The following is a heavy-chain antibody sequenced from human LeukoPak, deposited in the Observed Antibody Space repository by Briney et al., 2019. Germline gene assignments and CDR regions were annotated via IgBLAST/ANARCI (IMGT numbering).Heavy chain of an antibody. J-gene: IGHJ4*02. CDR2: INHSGST. CDR3: ASAPNYCSGGSCYSGLYYFDY. CDR1: GGSFSGYY. V-gene: IGHV4-34*01. Sequence: SETLSRTCAVYGGSFSGYYWSWIRQPPGKGLEWIGEINHSGSTNYNPSLKSRVTISVDTSKNQFSLKLSSVTAADTAVYYCASAPNYCSGGSCYSGLYYFDYWGQGTLVTVSS. D-gene: IGHD2-15*01.